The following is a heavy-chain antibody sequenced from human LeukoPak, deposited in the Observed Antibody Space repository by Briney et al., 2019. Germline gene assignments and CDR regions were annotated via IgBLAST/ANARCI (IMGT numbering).Heavy chain of an antibody. CDR2: ISGSGGST. CDR3: AKEVTPYPQVITCFDY. J-gene: IGHJ4*02. D-gene: IGHD3-22*01. Sequence: GGSLRLSCAASGFTFSSYAMSWVRQAPGKGLEWVSAISGSGGSTYYADSVKGRFTISRDNSKNTLYLQMNSLRANDTAVHFCAKEVTPYPQVITCFDYWGQGSLVTVSS. CDR1: GFTFSSYA. V-gene: IGHV3-23*01.